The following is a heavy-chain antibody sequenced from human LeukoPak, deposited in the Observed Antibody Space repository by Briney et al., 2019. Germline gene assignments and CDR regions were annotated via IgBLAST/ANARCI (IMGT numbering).Heavy chain of an antibody. Sequence: GASVKVSCKASGYTFTSYDINWVRQATGQGLEWMGWMNPNSGNTGYAQKFQGRVTITRNTSISTAYMGLSSLRSEDTAVYYCARGPYGYGYYYYYMDVWGKGTTVTVSS. CDR2: MNPNSGNT. J-gene: IGHJ6*03. CDR3: ARGPYGYGYYYYYMDV. CDR1: GYTFTSYD. D-gene: IGHD5-12*01. V-gene: IGHV1-8*03.